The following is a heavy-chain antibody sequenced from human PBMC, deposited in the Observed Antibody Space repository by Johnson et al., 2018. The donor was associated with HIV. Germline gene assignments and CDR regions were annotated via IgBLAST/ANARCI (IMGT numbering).Heavy chain of an antibody. D-gene: IGHD6-6*01. CDR1: GFTFDDYG. CDR3: ARAPSEQLVGGAFDI. V-gene: IGHV3-7*05. Sequence: VQLVESGGGLVQPGRSLRLSCAASGFTFDDYGMSWVRQAPGKGLEWVANIKQDGSEKYYVDSVKGRFTISRDNAKNSLYLQMNSLRAEDTAVYYCARAPSEQLVGGAFDIWGQGTMVTVSS. J-gene: IGHJ3*02. CDR2: IKQDGSEK.